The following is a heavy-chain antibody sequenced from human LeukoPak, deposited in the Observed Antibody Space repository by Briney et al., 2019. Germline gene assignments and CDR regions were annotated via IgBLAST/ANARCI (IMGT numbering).Heavy chain of an antibody. J-gene: IGHJ3*02. CDR1: GFTFSTYA. Sequence: GGSLRLSCAASGFTFSTYAMHWVRQAPGKGLEWVALISYDGSDKFYTASVEGRFTISRDTSKNTLYLQMNSLRADDTAIYYCARDYYYGSGSPPGDTFDIWGQGTMVTVSS. D-gene: IGHD3-10*01. CDR2: ISYDGSDK. CDR3: ARDYYYGSGSPPGDTFDI. V-gene: IGHV3-30-3*01.